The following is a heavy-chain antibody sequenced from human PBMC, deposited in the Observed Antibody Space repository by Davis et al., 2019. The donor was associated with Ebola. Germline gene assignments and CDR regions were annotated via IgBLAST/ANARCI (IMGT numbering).Heavy chain of an antibody. CDR2: ISGNGGRT. J-gene: IGHJ6*02. CDR1: GFPFTHHA. V-gene: IGHV3-20*04. Sequence: GESLKISCGASGFPFTHHAMNWVRQAPGKGLEWVAVISGNGGRTYYADSVQGRFAISRDNAKNSLYLQMNSLRAEDTAVYYCARGPTGLYYSYYMDVWGQGTTVTVSS. CDR3: ARGPTGLYYSYYMDV. D-gene: IGHD1-1*01.